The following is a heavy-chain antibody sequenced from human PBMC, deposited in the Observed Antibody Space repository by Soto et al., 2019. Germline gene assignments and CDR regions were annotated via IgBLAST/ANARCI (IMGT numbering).Heavy chain of an antibody. J-gene: IGHJ3*02. CDR2: IYYSGST. Sequence: SETLSLTCTVSGGSISSSSYYWGWIRQPPGKGLEWIGSIYYSGSTYYNPSLKSRVTISVDTSKNQFSLKLGSVTAADTAVYYCASRGSYRYTRPFDIWGQGTMVTVSS. CDR3: ASRGSYRYTRPFDI. D-gene: IGHD3-16*02. CDR1: GGSISSSSYY. V-gene: IGHV4-39*01.